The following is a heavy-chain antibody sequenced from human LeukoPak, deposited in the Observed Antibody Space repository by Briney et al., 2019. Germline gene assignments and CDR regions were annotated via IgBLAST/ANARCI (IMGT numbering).Heavy chain of an antibody. J-gene: IGHJ4*02. CDR2: IYDSGST. V-gene: IGHV4-59*01. D-gene: IGHD3-16*01. CDR3: ARGGVLKSVDY. CDR1: IGSISSYY. Sequence: SETLSLTCSVSIGSISSYYWTWIRQPPGKGLEWIGYIYDSGSTYYHPSLKSRVTISVDTSKNQFSLRLSSATAADTAVYYCARGGVLKSVDYWGQGTLVAVSS.